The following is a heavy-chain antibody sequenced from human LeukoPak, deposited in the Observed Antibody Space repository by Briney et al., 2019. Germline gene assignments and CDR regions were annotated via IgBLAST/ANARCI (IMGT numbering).Heavy chain of an antibody. V-gene: IGHV4-39*07. CDR3: ATGRGSGSYLEYFQH. Sequence: SETLSLTCTVSGDSFSSVTDYWAWIRQPPGKGLEWIASGDYSGGTYYNPSLESRVAISADMSKNQFSLKLSSVTAADTAVYYCATGRGSGSYLEYFQHWGQGTLVTVSS. J-gene: IGHJ1*01. CDR2: GDYSGGT. CDR1: GDSFSSVTDY. D-gene: IGHD3-10*01.